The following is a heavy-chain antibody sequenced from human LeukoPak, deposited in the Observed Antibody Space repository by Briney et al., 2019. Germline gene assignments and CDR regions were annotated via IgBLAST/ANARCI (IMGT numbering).Heavy chain of an antibody. Sequence: SQTLSLTCAISGDSVSSNIAARHGLRQSPSRGLEWLGRTYYRSKWYNDYAVSVKSRITINPDTSKNQFSLQLNSVTPDDTAVYYCARALEIYWPNIDWDDFCILGQGTMVTVSS. J-gene: IGHJ3*02. CDR3: ARALEIYWPNIDWDDFCI. CDR1: GDSVSSNIAA. CDR2: TYYRSKWYN. V-gene: IGHV6-1*01. D-gene: IGHD2-8*02.